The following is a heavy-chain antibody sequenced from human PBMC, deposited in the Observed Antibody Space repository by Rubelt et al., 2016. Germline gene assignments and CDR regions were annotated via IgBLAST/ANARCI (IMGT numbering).Heavy chain of an antibody. CDR2: IIPIFGTA. CDR3: ARVPLVRGVVVVAATGYYYGMDV. CDR1: GGTFSSYA. Sequence: QVQLVQSGAEVKKPGSSVKVSCKASGGTFSSYAISWVRQAPGQGLEWMGGIIPIFGTANYAQKFQGRVTITADKSTSTAYMELSSLRSEDTAVYYCARVPLVRGVVVVAATGYYYGMDVWGQGTTVTVSS. J-gene: IGHJ6*02. D-gene: IGHD2-15*01. V-gene: IGHV1-69*06.